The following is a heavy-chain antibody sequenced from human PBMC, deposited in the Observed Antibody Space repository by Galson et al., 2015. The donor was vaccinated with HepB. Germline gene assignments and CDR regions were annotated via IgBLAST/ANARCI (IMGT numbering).Heavy chain of an antibody. Sequence: SVKVSCKASGYTFTSYYMHWVRQAPGQGLEWMGIINPSGGSTSYAQKFQGRVTMTRDTSTSTVYMELSSLRSEDTAVYYCAREGTAMPRLYGMDVWGQGTTVTVSS. CDR3: AREGTAMPRLYGMDV. J-gene: IGHJ6*02. V-gene: IGHV1-46*03. CDR2: INPSGGST. CDR1: GYTFTSYY. D-gene: IGHD5-18*01.